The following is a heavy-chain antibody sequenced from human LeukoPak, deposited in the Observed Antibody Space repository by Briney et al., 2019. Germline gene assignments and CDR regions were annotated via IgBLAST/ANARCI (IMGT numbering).Heavy chain of an antibody. Sequence: GRSLRLSCAASGVTFSSYAMHWVRQAPGKGLEWVAVISYDGSNKYYADSVKSRLTIYRENSKKPQYSQMNSLRAEDTAVYYCARDRDGYNLSWGQGTLVTVSS. CDR3: ARDRDGYNLS. V-gene: IGHV3-30*14. CDR2: ISYDGSNK. CDR1: GVTFSSYA. D-gene: IGHD5-24*01. J-gene: IGHJ4*02.